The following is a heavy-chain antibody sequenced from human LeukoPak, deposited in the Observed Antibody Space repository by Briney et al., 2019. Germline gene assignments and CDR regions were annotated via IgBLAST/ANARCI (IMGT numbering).Heavy chain of an antibody. Sequence: GGSLRLSCAASGFTFSDYAMHWVRQAPGKPLEYVSFIHHNGDITSYADSVRGRFTVSRDNSKNTLFLDLTSLRTDDTAVYYCARDMSGTYSFDYWGQGTLVTVSS. V-gene: IGHV3-64D*06. D-gene: IGHD1-26*01. CDR1: GFTFSDYA. CDR3: ARDMSGTYSFDY. J-gene: IGHJ4*02. CDR2: IHHNGDIT.